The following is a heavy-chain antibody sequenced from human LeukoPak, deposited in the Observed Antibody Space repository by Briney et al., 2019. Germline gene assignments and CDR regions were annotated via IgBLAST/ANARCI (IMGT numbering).Heavy chain of an antibody. CDR1: GFTFSSYA. CDR2: ISYDGSNK. J-gene: IGHJ4*02. Sequence: PGGSLRLSCAASGFTFSSYAMHWVRQAPGKGLEWVAVISYDGSNKYYADSVKGRFTISRDNSKNTLYLQMNSLRAEDTAVYYCARVSRFGELLNYYFDYWGQGTLVTASS. D-gene: IGHD3-10*01. V-gene: IGHV3-30*04. CDR3: ARVSRFGELLNYYFDY.